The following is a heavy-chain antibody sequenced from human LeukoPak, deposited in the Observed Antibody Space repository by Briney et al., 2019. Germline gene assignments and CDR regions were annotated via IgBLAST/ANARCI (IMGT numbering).Heavy chain of an antibody. Sequence: SETLSLTCTVSGGSISNSYYYWGWTRQPPGEALEWIGSIYYSGTTYYKPSLKSRVTISVDTSKNQFSLKLSSVTAADTAVYYCARATKVTAILYYYYYYGMDVWGQGTTVTVSS. V-gene: IGHV4-39*01. CDR3: ARATKVTAILYYYYYYGMDV. D-gene: IGHD2-21*02. J-gene: IGHJ6*02. CDR1: GGSISNSYYY. CDR2: IYYSGTT.